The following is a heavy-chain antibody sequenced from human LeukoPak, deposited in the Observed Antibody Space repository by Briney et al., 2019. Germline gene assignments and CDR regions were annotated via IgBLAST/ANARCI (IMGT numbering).Heavy chain of an antibody. CDR3: ARGGVASYYYYGMDV. V-gene: IGHV1-18*01. CDR1: GYTFTNFA. J-gene: IGHJ6*02. CDR2: ISAYNGNT. D-gene: IGHD1-26*01. Sequence: GASVKVSCKASGYTFTNFAISWVRQAPGQGLEWMGWISAYNGNTNYAQKFQGRVTITADESTSTAYMELSSLRSEDTAVYYCARGGVASYYYYGMDVWGQGTTVTVSS.